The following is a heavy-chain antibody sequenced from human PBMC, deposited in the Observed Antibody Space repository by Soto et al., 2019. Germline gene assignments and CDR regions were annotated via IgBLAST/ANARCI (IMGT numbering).Heavy chain of an antibody. V-gene: IGHV3-30*03. D-gene: IGHD4-17*01. CDR3: ARGPSYSDSYFDY. J-gene: IGHJ4*02. CDR1: EFTFSNYS. CDR2: ISYDGNNK. Sequence: SPRLSCAAPEFTFSNYSMHWGRQPPGKGLQWLAVISYDGNNKYYADSVEGRFTISRDNSKNTVYLQMNSLRLEDTAVYYCARGPSYSDSYFDYWGQGTLVTVSS.